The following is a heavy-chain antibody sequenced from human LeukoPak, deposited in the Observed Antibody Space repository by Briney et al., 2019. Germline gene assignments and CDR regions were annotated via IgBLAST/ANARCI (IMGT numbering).Heavy chain of an antibody. V-gene: IGHV1-2*02. CDR3: ARGPHWDPHFDY. Sequence: GESLKISCKASGFTFTAYHMHWVRQAPGQGLEWMGWINPNSGGTNYAQKFQGRVTMTRDTSISTAYMELSGLRSDDTAVYYCARGPHWDPHFDYWGQGTLVTVSS. CDR1: GFTFTAYH. J-gene: IGHJ4*02. CDR2: INPNSGGT. D-gene: IGHD7-27*01.